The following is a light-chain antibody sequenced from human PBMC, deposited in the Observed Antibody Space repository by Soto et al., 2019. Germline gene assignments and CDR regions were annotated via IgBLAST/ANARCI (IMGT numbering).Light chain of an antibody. CDR1: SSNIGSNT. CDR2: RTT. Sequence: QSALTQPPSVSGTPGQRVVISCSGSSSNIGSNTVTWYQQLPGTAPKLLILRTTQRPSGVADRFSASKSGTSASLAINGLQSEDADDYYCAAWDDSLKGGVFGGGTKLTVL. V-gene: IGLV1-44*01. J-gene: IGLJ3*02. CDR3: AAWDDSLKGGV.